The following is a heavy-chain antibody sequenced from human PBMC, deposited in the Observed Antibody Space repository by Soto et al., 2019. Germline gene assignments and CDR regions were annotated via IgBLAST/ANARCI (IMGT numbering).Heavy chain of an antibody. J-gene: IGHJ4*02. CDR2: IYYSGST. Sequence: PSETLSLTCTVSGGSISSGGYYWSWIRQHPGKGLEWIGYIYYSGSTYYNPSLKSRVTVSVDTSKNQFSLKLSSVTAADTAVYYCARDAYYYDSSGYLDYRGQGTLVTVSS. CDR1: GGSISSGGYY. CDR3: ARDAYYYDSSGYLDY. D-gene: IGHD3-22*01. V-gene: IGHV4-31*03.